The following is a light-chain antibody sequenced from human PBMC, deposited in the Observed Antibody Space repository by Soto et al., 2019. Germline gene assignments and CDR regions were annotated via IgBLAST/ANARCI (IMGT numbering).Light chain of an antibody. CDR2: TAS. Sequence: DIQLTQSPSTLSASVGDRVTINCRASQNVNSWLAWYQQKAGKAPKLLIYTASSLQSGVPSRFSGSGSGTDFTLTISGLQPDDFATYYCQQYNSYPRTFGQGTRVEIK. CDR3: QQYNSYPRT. V-gene: IGKV1-5*03. J-gene: IGKJ1*01. CDR1: QNVNSW.